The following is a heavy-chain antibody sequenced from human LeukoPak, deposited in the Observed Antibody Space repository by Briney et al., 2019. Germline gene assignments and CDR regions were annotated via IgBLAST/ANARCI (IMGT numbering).Heavy chain of an antibody. CDR2: INQDESGK. Sequence: GGSLRLSCAASGFTFSSYAMSWVRQAPGKGLEWVANINQDESGKYYADSVQGRFTISRDNAKNSLYLQMNSLRVEDTTVFYCARIAYGYGYDYWGQGTLVTVSS. J-gene: IGHJ4*02. D-gene: IGHD5-18*01. CDR3: ARIAYGYGYDY. V-gene: IGHV3-7*01. CDR1: GFTFSSYA.